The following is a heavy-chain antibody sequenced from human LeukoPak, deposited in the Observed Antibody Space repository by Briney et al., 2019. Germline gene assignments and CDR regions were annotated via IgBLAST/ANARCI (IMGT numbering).Heavy chain of an antibody. V-gene: IGHV3-7*01. J-gene: IGHJ6*03. CDR3: ARDWDDYYYYYMDV. D-gene: IGHD1-26*01. Sequence: TGGSLRLSCAASGFTFSSYAMSWVRQAPGKGLEWVANIKQDGSEKYYVDSVKGRFTISRDNAKNSLYLQMNSLRAEDTAVYYCARDWDDYYYYYMDVWGKGTTVTVSS. CDR2: IKQDGSEK. CDR1: GFTFSSYA.